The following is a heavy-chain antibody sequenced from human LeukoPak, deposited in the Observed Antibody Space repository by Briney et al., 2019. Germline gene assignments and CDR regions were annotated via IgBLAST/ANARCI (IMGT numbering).Heavy chain of an antibody. D-gene: IGHD4-17*01. CDR1: GFTFSSYS. V-gene: IGHV3-21*01. CDR3: ARDMDYGVTGDAFDI. J-gene: IGHJ3*02. Sequence: GGSLRLSCAASGFTFSSYSMNWVRRAPGKGLEGVSSISSSSSYIYYADSVKGRFTISRDNAKNSLYLQMNSLRAEDTAVYYCARDMDYGVTGDAFDIWGQGTMVTVSS. CDR2: ISSSSSYI.